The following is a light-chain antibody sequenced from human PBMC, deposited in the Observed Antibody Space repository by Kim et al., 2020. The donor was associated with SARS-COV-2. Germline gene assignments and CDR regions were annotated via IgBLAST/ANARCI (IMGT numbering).Light chain of an antibody. Sequence: SYELTQPPSMSVSPGQTASITCSGDKLGDKYTCWYQQKAGQSPVLVIYQDTKRPSGIPERFSGSNPGNTATLTISGTQAMDEADYFCQAWDINTVVLGGG. V-gene: IGLV3-1*01. CDR2: QDT. CDR3: QAWDINTVV. CDR1: KLGDKY. J-gene: IGLJ2*01.